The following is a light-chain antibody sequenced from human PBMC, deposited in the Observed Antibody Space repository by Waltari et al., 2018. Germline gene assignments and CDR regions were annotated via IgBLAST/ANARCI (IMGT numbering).Light chain of an antibody. CDR1: SGHSSNI. CDR3: ETGGHGTWV. Sequence: QLVLTQSPSASASLGASVTLTCTLSSGHSSNIIAWLQQQPGKGPRYLMKVNSDGSHRKGDEIPDLFSGSSSGAERYLTISSLQSEDEADYYCETGGHGTWVFGGGTKLTVL. CDR2: VNSDGSH. J-gene: IGLJ3*02. V-gene: IGLV4-69*01.